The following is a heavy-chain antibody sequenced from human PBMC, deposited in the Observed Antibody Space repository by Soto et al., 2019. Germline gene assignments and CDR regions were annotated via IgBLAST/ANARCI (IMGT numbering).Heavy chain of an antibody. CDR1: GGSISSYY. V-gene: IGHV4-59*08. J-gene: IGHJ3*01. CDR2: IFYSGST. Sequence: QVQLQESGPGLVKPSETLSLTCTVSGGSISSYYWSWIRQTPAPGLEWIGYIFYSGSTNYNPSLMRRVTTSVDTSQPQFSLKLCGATAAYTAVVCSARRYGRAFDYWCRGTLVTVAS. D-gene: IGHD4-17*01. CDR3: ARRYGRAFDY.